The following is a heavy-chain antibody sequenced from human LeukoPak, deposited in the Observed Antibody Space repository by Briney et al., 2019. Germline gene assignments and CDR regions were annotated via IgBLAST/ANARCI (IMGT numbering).Heavy chain of an antibody. J-gene: IGHJ4*02. Sequence: GASVKVSSKTSGYTFSDSTIHWVQQAPGQGLEWMGWINPSSNAANYAQRFEGRVSLTRDTSISTADMVLTSLTSDDTSVYYCARSRELLDFDTWGQGTLVSVSS. CDR1: GYTFSDST. D-gene: IGHD3-10*01. V-gene: IGHV1-2*03. CDR2: INPSSNAA. CDR3: ARSRELLDFDT.